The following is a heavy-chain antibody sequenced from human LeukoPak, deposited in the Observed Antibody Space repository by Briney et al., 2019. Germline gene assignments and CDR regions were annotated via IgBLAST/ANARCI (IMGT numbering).Heavy chain of an antibody. D-gene: IGHD6-19*01. V-gene: IGHV4-59*01. J-gene: IGHJ4*02. CDR3: ARVGSGWYQAN. CDR2: IYYSGST. Sequence: SETLSLTCTVSGGSISSYYWSWIRQPPWKGLEWIGYIYYSGSTNYNPSLKSRVTISVDTSKNQFSLKLSSVTAADTAVYYCARVGSGWYQANWGQGTLVTVSS. CDR1: GGSISSYY.